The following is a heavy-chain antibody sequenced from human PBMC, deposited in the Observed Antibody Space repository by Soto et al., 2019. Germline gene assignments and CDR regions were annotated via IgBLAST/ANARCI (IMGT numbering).Heavy chain of an antibody. CDR1: GFTFSSYG. J-gene: IGHJ4*02. Sequence: QVQLVESGGGVVQPGRSLRLSCAASGFTFSSYGMHWVRQAPGKGLEWVAVISYDGSNKYYADYVKGRFTISRDNSKNTLYLQMSSLRAEDTAVYYCAKDVLWFGDHDTSQGYWGQGTLVTVSS. CDR2: ISYDGSNK. D-gene: IGHD3-10*01. CDR3: AKDVLWFGDHDTSQGY. V-gene: IGHV3-30*18.